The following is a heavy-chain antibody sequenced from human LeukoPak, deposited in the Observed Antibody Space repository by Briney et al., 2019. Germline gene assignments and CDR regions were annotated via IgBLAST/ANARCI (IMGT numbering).Heavy chain of an antibody. CDR3: ARGPDVVVPAASRMGYYYYGMDV. D-gene: IGHD2-2*01. CDR1: GGSIRSGDFY. CDR2: INHSGST. J-gene: IGHJ6*02. V-gene: IGHV4-30-4*01. Sequence: SQTLSLTCTVSGGSIRSGDFYWSWIRQPPGKGLEWIGEINHSGSTNYNPSLKSRVTISVDTSKNQFSLKLSSVTAADTAVYYCARGPDVVVPAASRMGYYYYGMDVWGQGTTVTVSS.